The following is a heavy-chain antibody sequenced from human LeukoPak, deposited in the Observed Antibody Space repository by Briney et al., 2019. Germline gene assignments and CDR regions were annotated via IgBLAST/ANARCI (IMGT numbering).Heavy chain of an antibody. Sequence: GGSLRLSRAASGFTFSSYSMNWVRQAPGKGLEWVSSISSSSSYIYYADSVKGRFTISRDNAKNSLYLQMNSLRAEDTAVYYCARESDSGYSYGDYWGQGTLVTVSS. CDR2: ISSSSSYI. CDR1: GFTFSSYS. V-gene: IGHV3-21*01. CDR3: ARESDSGYSYGDY. D-gene: IGHD5-18*01. J-gene: IGHJ4*02.